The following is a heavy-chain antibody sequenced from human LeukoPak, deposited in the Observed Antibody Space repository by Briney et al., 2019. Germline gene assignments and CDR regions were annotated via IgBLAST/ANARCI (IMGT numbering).Heavy chain of an antibody. D-gene: IGHD1-26*01. Sequence: PGGSLRLSCAVSGFTFSSYAMSWVRQAPGKGLVWVSVITVDGSTYYAESVKGRFTISRDSSKNTLYLQMNSLWAEDTAIYSCARYHRGGTYYFDYWGQGTLVTVSS. CDR2: ITVDGST. J-gene: IGHJ4*02. V-gene: IGHV3-23*01. CDR3: ARYHRGGTYYFDY. CDR1: GFTFSSYA.